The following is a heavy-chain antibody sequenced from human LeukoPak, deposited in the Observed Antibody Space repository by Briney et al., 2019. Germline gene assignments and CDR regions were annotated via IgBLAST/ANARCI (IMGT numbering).Heavy chain of an antibody. J-gene: IGHJ4*02. D-gene: IGHD2-2*02. V-gene: IGHV3-30*04. Sequence: GGSLRLSCAASGFTFSSYAMHWVRQAPGKGLEWVAVISYDGSNKYYADSVKGRFTISRDNSKNTLYPQMNSLRAEDTAVYYCARGGIGYCSSTSCHNPYDYWGQGTLVTVSS. CDR3: ARGGIGYCSSTSCHNPYDY. CDR1: GFTFSSYA. CDR2: ISYDGSNK.